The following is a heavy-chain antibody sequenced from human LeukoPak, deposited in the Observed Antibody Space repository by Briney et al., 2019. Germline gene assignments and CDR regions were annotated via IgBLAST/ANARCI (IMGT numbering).Heavy chain of an antibody. D-gene: IGHD6-19*01. CDR2: IRSKVYGGTT. V-gene: IGHV3-49*04. CDR3: TREVSGWSRGDAFDI. J-gene: IGHJ3*02. CDR1: GFMFCDYA. Sequence: GGSLRLSCTVSGFMFCDYAMNWVRQAPGKGLEWVGFIRSKVYGGTTVYAASVRGRFNILREDSKSIAYLQMNSLKTEDTAMYYCTREVSGWSRGDAFDIWGQGTMVTVSS.